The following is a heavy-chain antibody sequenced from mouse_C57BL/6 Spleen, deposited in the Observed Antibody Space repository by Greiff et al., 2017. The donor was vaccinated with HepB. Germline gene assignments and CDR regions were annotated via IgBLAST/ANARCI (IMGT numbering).Heavy chain of an antibody. J-gene: IGHJ2*01. CDR2: IDPENGDT. D-gene: IGHD2-3*01. CDR3: TTDGDGPPFDY. V-gene: IGHV14-4*01. Sequence: EVKLQESGAELVRPGASVKLSCTASGFNIKDDYMHWVKQRPEQGLEWIGWIDPENGDTEYASKFQGKATITEDTSSNTAYLQLSSLTSEDTAVYYCTTDGDGPPFDYWGQGTTLTVSS. CDR1: GFNIKDDY.